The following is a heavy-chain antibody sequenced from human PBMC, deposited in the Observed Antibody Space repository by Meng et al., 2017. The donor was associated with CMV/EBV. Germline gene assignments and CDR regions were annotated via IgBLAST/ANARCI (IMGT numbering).Heavy chain of an antibody. CDR3: ARVLFMTKVTLGS. V-gene: IGHV1-46*01. CDR2: INSSGGST. J-gene: IGHJ5*02. Sequence: ASVNVSCKASGYIFTSYYMHWVRQAPGQGLEWMGIINSSGGSTIHAQKFQGRVTMTSDISTSTVYMELSSLRSEDTAVYYCARVLFMTKVTLGSWGQGTLVTVSS. CDR1: GYIFTSYY. D-gene: IGHD4-11*01.